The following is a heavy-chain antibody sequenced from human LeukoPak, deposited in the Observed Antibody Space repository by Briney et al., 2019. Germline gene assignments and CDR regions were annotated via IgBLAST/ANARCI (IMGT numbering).Heavy chain of an antibody. CDR3: AKDSSVPYGITD. J-gene: IGHJ4*02. V-gene: IGHV3-30*18. D-gene: IGHD4-17*01. CDR2: ISYDGRTI. Sequence: PGGSLRLSCAGAGFTFSNYGMHWVRHAPGKGLEWGAVISYDGRTIYYADYVKGRFTISRDNSKNTLSLQMNSLRAEDRALYYCAKDSSVPYGITDWGQGTLVTVSS. CDR1: GFTFSNYG.